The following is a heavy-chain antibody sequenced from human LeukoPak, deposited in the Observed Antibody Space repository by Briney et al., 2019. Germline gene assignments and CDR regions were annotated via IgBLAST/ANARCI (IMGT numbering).Heavy chain of an antibody. Sequence: ESGPTLVKPTQTLTLTCTFSGFSLSTSGVGVGWIRQPPGKALEWLALIYWDDDKRYSPSLKSRLTITKDTSKNQVVLIMTNMDPVDTARYYCADTEVLLCFGELSPVPPKHWGQGTLVTVSS. J-gene: IGHJ4*02. V-gene: IGHV2-5*02. CDR3: ADTEVLLCFGELSPVPPKH. CDR1: GFSLSTSGVG. CDR2: IYWDDDK. D-gene: IGHD3-10*01.